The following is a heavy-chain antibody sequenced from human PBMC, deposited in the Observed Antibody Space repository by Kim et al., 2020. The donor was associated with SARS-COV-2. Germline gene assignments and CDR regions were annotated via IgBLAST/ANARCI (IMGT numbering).Heavy chain of an antibody. CDR2: ISYDGSNK. J-gene: IGHJ6*02. CDR3: ARDREVRTVTTSWWPSYYYYYYGMDV. D-gene: IGHD4-17*01. V-gene: IGHV3-30*04. Sequence: GGSLRLSCAASGFTFSSYAMHWVRQAPGKGLEWVAVISYDGSNKYYADSVKGRFTISRDNSKNTLYLQMNSLRAEDTAVYYCARDREVRTVTTSWWPSYYYYYYGMDVWGQGTTVTVSS. CDR1: GFTFSSYA.